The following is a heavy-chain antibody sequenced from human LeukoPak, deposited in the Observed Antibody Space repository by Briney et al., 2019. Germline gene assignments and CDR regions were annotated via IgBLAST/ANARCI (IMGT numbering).Heavy chain of an antibody. CDR1: GYAFTSYD. V-gene: IGHV1-8*01. Sequence: ASVKVSCKASGYAFTSYDINWVRQATGQGPEWMGWMNPNSGNTGYAQKFQGRVTMTRNTSISTAYMELSSLRSEDTAVYYCARDGDSSSWGSIDYWGQGTLVTVSS. D-gene: IGHD6-13*01. CDR2: MNPNSGNT. J-gene: IGHJ4*02. CDR3: ARDGDSSSWGSIDY.